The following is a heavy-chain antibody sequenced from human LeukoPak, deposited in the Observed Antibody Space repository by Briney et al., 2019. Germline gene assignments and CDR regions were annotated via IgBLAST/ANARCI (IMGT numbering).Heavy chain of an antibody. Sequence: ASVKVSCTASGYTFINQAISWVRQPPGQGLEWMGWISPFNGKTDYAQTFQGRLTMTTDASTSTAHMELRSLRSADTAIYYCARGGSGSYFDYWGQGTLVAVSS. CDR3: ARGGSGSYFDY. CDR1: GYTFINQA. J-gene: IGHJ4*02. D-gene: IGHD3-10*01. CDR2: ISPFNGKT. V-gene: IGHV1-18*01.